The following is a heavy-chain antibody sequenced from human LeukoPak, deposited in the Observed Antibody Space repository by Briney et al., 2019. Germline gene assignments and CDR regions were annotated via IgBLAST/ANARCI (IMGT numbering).Heavy chain of an antibody. CDR2: INPSGGST. CDR3: ARSARRFLEWLPEAKNWFDP. D-gene: IGHD3-3*01. J-gene: IGHJ5*02. Sequence: GASVKVSCKASGYTFTSYYMHWVRQAPGQGLEWMGIINPSGGSTSYARKFQGRVTMTRDTSTSTVYMELSSLRSEDTAVYYCARSARRFLEWLPEAKNWFDPWGQGTLVTVSS. CDR1: GYTFTSYY. V-gene: IGHV1-46*01.